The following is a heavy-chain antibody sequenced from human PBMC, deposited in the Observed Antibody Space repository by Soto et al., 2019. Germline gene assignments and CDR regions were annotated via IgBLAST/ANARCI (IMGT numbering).Heavy chain of an antibody. J-gene: IGHJ3*02. CDR3: WSEPSQQMGYDYFDI. CDR1: GGSFSGYS. Sequence: ASETLSLTCAVSGGSFSGYSWSWIRQPPGKGLEWIGEINHSGSANYNPSLKSRVTISLDKSKNKFSLKLIHVTAADTAAYYCWSEPSQQMGYDYFDIWGQGTMVTVSS. CDR2: INHSGSA. V-gene: IGHV4-34*01. D-gene: IGHD3-3*01.